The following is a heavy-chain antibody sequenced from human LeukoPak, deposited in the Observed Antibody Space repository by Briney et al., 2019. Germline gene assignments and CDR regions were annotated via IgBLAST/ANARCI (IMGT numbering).Heavy chain of an antibody. CDR3: AREGEYDSGGYSTFDF. CDR1: GDSVSSSSYY. V-gene: IGHV4-39*06. Sequence: SETLSLTCTVSGDSVSSSSYYWGWIRQPPGKGLEWLGHFYYSGSTYYNPSLKSRVTISVDTSKKQFALNLSSVTAADTAVYYCAREGEYDSGGYSTFDFWGQGTLVTVSS. D-gene: IGHD3-22*01. J-gene: IGHJ4*02. CDR2: FYYSGST.